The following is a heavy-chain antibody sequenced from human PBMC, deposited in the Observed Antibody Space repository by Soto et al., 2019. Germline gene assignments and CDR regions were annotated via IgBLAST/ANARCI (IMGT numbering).Heavy chain of an antibody. CDR3: ARSPSKPGIAVAGTKSDY. D-gene: IGHD6-19*01. CDR2: INHSGST. CDR1: GGSFSGYY. Sequence: PSETLSLTCAVYGGSFSGYYWSWIRQPPGKGLEWIGEINHSGSTNYNPSLKSRVTISVDTSKNQFSLKLSSVTAADTAVYYCARSPSKPGIAVAGTKSDYWGQGTLVTVSS. J-gene: IGHJ4*02. V-gene: IGHV4-34*01.